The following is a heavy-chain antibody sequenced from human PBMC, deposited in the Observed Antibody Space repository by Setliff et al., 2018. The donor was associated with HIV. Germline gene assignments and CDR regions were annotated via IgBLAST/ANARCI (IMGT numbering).Heavy chain of an antibody. D-gene: IGHD3-22*01. V-gene: IGHV1-69*05. CDR1: GGTFSSYA. Sequence: GASVKVSCKASGGTFSSYAISWVRQAPGQGLEWMGGSIPMYGTSSYAQKFQGRVTMTRDTSTSTVYMELSSLRSEDTAVYYCARARITMIGDAFDIWGQGTMVTVSS. J-gene: IGHJ3*02. CDR2: SIPMYGTS. CDR3: ARARITMIGDAFDI.